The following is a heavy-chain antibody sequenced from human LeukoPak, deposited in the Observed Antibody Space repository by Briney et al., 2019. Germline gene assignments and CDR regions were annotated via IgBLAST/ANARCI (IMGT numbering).Heavy chain of an antibody. V-gene: IGHV3-23*01. CDR1: GFTFSSYA. CDR2: ISGSGGST. J-gene: IGHJ6*03. Sequence: PGGSLRLSCAASGFTFSSYAMSWVRQAPGKGLEWVSAISGSGGSTYYADSVKGRFTISRDNSKNTLYLQMNSLRAEDTAVYYCAKGIQLWLHYYYYMDVWGKGTTVTVSS. D-gene: IGHD5-18*01. CDR3: AKGIQLWLHYYYYMDV.